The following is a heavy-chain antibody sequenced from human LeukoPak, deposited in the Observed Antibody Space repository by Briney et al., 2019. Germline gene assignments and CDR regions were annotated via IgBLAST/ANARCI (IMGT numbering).Heavy chain of an antibody. V-gene: IGHV1-69*13. Sequence: ASVKVSCKASGGTFSSYAISWVRQAPGQGLEWMGGIIHIFGTANYAQKFQGRVTITADESTSTAYMELSSLRSEDTAVYYCARGRKDYDSSGYILPYLGQGTLLAVSS. CDR1: GGTFSSYA. CDR3: ARGRKDYDSSGYILPY. J-gene: IGHJ4*02. CDR2: IIHIFGTA. D-gene: IGHD3-22*01.